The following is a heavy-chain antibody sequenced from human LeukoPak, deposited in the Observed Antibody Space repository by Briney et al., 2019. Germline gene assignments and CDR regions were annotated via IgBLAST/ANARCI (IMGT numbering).Heavy chain of an antibody. CDR1: GYTFTSYG. CDR2: ISAYNGNT. J-gene: IGHJ4*02. V-gene: IGHV1-18*01. D-gene: IGHD3-10*01. Sequence: ASVKVSCKASGYTFTSYGISWVRQAPGQGLEWMGWISAYNGNTNYAQKLQGRVTMTTDTSTSTACMELRSLRSDDTAVYYCARSEAYYYGSGSYSPGGYWGQGTLVTVSS. CDR3: ARSEAYYYGSGSYSPGGY.